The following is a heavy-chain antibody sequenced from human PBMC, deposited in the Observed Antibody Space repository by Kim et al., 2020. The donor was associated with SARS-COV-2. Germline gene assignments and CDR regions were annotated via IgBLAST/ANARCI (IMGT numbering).Heavy chain of an antibody. D-gene: IGHD6-13*01. Sequence: YYNPSLKSRVTISVDTSKNQFSRKLSSVTAADTAVYYCARHLAAAEAFDYWGQGTLVTVSS. J-gene: IGHJ4*02. CDR3: ARHLAAAEAFDY. V-gene: IGHV4-39*01.